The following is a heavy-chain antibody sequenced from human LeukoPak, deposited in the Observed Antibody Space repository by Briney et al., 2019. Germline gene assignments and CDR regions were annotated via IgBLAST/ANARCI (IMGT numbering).Heavy chain of an antibody. CDR3: ARKPGNSPFDY. V-gene: IGHV4-61*02. D-gene: IGHD1-7*01. CDR1: GGSISSGSYY. J-gene: IGHJ4*02. Sequence: PSETLSLTCTVSGGSISSGSYYWSWIRQPAGKGLEWIGRIYTSGGTNYNPSLKSRVTISVDTSKNQFSLKLSSVTAADTAVYYCARKPGNSPFDYWGQGTLVTVSS. CDR2: IYTSGGT.